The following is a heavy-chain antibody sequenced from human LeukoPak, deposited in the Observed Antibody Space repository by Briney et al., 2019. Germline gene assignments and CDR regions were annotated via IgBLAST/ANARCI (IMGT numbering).Heavy chain of an antibody. V-gene: IGHV4-34*01. CDR2: IYYSGST. Sequence: PSETLSLTCAVYGGSFSGYYWSWIRQPPGKGLEWIGSIYYSGSTYYNPSLKSRVTISVDTSKNQFSLKLSSVTAADTAVYYCAREVRYSSSWYEVGYYFDYWGQGTLVTVSS. CDR3: AREVRYSSSWYEVGYYFDY. J-gene: IGHJ4*02. CDR1: GGSFSGYY. D-gene: IGHD6-13*01.